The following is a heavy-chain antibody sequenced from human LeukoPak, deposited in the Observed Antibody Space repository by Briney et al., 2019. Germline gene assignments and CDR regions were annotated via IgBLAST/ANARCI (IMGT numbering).Heavy chain of an antibody. V-gene: IGHV3-53*01. CDR1: GFAFRNYA. Sequence: GGSLRLSWAASGFAFRNYAMSWVRQAPGKGLEWVSVIFKDGSTYYGDSARGRFSISRDISKNMVYLQMSNLGAEDTAVYFCARDFFDFWGGSWVWGQGTLVTVSS. CDR3: ARDFFDFWGGSWV. D-gene: IGHD3-3*01. J-gene: IGHJ4*02. CDR2: IFKDGST.